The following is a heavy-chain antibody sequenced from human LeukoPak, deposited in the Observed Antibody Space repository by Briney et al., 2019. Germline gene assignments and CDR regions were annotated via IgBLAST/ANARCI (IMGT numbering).Heavy chain of an antibody. J-gene: IGHJ4*02. CDR1: GFTFSSYG. CDR2: IKSKTDGGTA. Sequence: GGSLRLSCAASGFTFSSYGMHWVRQAPGKGLEWVGRIKSKTDGGTADYAAPVKGRFIISRDDSKNTLYLQMNSLKTDDTAVYYCATSGGYLDYWGQGTLVTVSS. D-gene: IGHD3-10*01. CDR3: ATSGGYLDY. V-gene: IGHV3-15*01.